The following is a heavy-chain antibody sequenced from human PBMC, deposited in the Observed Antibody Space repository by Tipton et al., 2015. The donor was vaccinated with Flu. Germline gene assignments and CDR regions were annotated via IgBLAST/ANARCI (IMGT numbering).Heavy chain of an antibody. J-gene: IGHJ4*02. CDR1: GFTFSSYW. CDR3: ATGSGSYYTSFDY. CDR2: INSDGSST. D-gene: IGHD3-10*01. V-gene: IGHV3-74*01. Sequence: SLRLSCAASGFTFSSYWMHWVRQAPGKGLVWVSRINSDGSSTSYADSVKGRFTISRDNAKNTLYLQMNSLRAEDTAVYYCATGSGSYYTSFDYWGQGTLVTVSS.